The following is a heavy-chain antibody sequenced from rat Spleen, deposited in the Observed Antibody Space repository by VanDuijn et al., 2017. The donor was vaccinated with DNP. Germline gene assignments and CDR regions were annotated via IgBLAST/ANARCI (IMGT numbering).Heavy chain of an antibody. CDR2: ITNTGGST. D-gene: IGHD1-2*01. V-gene: IGHV5-31*01. CDR1: GFTFNNYW. J-gene: IGHJ4*01. CDR3: TRSYYYSSYRYVMDA. Sequence: EVQLVESGGGLVQPGRSLKLSCVASGFTFNNYWMTWIRQAPGKGLEWVASITNTGGSTYYPDSVKGRFTISRDNAKSTLYLQMNSLRSEDTATYYCTRSYYYSSYRYVMDAWGQGASVTVSS.